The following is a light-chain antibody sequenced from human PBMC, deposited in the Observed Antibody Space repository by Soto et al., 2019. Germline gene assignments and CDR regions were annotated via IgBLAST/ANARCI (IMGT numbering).Light chain of an antibody. CDR3: QQRVNWPPT. Sequence: EIVLTQSPATLSLSPGERATLSCRAGMRISDYLACYQQRPGQAPRLLIFDASNRATGVPDRFSGGGSGTDFTLIISSLEPEDFAVYYCQQRVNWPPTFGGGTKLEI. J-gene: IGKJ4*01. V-gene: IGKV3-11*01. CDR1: MRISDY. CDR2: DAS.